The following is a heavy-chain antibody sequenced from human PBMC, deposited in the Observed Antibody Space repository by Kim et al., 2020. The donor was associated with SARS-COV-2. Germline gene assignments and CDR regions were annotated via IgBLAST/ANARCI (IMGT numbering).Heavy chain of an antibody. V-gene: IGHV3-23*01. J-gene: IGHJ4*02. D-gene: IGHD1-1*01. CDR3: AKDQDVYKCRTPDY. CDR1: GFTFTNYA. CDR2: ISGSGITT. Sequence: GGSLRLSCAASGFTFTNYAMSWVRQAPGKGLEWVSGISGSGITTYYADSVRGRLTISRDNPNNTLYLQMNSLRAEDTAIYYCAKDQDVYKCRTPDYWGQGTLVTVSS.